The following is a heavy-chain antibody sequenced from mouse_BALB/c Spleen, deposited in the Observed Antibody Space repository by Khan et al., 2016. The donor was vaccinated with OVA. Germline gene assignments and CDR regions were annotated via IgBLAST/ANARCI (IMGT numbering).Heavy chain of an antibody. CDR2: INSNGGST. J-gene: IGHJ2*01. CDR3: ARMARTIN. V-gene: IGHV5-6-3*01. Sequence: EVQRVESGGGLVQPGGSLKLSCAASGFTFSSYGMSWVRQTPDKRLELVATINSNGGSTYYPDSVKGRFTISRDNAKNTLYLQMSSLKSEDTAMYYCARMARTINWGQGTTRTVSS. CDR1: GFTFSSYG.